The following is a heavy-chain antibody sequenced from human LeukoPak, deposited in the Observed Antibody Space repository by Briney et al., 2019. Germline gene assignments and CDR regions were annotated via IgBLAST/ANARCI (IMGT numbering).Heavy chain of an antibody. J-gene: IGHJ3*02. CDR1: GGSISSSSYY. V-gene: IGHV4-39*01. CDR3: ARHEGQWLVPEHAFDI. CDR2: FYYSGST. D-gene: IGHD6-19*01. Sequence: SETLSLTCTVSGGSISSSSYYWGWIRQPPGKGLEWIGSFYYSGSTYYNPSLKSRVTISVDTSKNQFSLKLSSVTAADTAVYYCARHEGQWLVPEHAFDIWGQGTMVTVSS.